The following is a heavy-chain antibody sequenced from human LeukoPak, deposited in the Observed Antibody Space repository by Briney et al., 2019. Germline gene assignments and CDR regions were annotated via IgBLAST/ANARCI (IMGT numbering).Heavy chain of an antibody. Sequence: SETLSLTCTVSGGSISSSSYYWGWIRQPPGKGLEWIGSIYYSGSTYYNPSLKSRVTISVDTSKNQFSLKLSSVTAADTAVYYCARDGIAAAGTYGMDVWGQGTTVTVSS. CDR1: GGSISSSSYY. D-gene: IGHD6-13*01. V-gene: IGHV4-39*07. CDR3: ARDGIAAAGTYGMDV. CDR2: IYYSGST. J-gene: IGHJ6*02.